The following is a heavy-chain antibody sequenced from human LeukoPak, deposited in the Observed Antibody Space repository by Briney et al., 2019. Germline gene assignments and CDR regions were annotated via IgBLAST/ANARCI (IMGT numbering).Heavy chain of an antibody. CDR3: ARHLGHYYDSSGYSPLMY. CDR1: GYSFTSYW. CDR2: IYPGDSDT. Sequence: GESLKISCKGSGYSFTSYWIGWVRQMPGKGLEWMGIIYPGDSDTRYSPSFQGQVTISADKSISTAYLQWSSLKASDTAMYYCARHLGHYYDSSGYSPLMYWGQGTLVTVSS. V-gene: IGHV5-51*01. J-gene: IGHJ4*02. D-gene: IGHD3-22*01.